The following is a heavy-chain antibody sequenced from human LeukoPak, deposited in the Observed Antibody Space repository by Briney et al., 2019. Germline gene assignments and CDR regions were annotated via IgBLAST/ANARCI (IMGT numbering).Heavy chain of an antibody. V-gene: IGHV4-59*08. CDR1: GVSISSYY. D-gene: IGHD3-9*01. CDR2: IYYSGST. CDR3: ARLFGDRLRYFDWAYYYYYYGTDV. J-gene: IGHJ6*02. Sequence: RPSETLSLTCTVSGVSISSYYWSWIRQPPGKGLEWIGYIYYSGSTNYNPSLKSRVTISVDTSKNQFSLKLSSVTAADTAVYYCARLFGDRLRYFDWAYYYYYYGTDVWGQGTTVTVSS.